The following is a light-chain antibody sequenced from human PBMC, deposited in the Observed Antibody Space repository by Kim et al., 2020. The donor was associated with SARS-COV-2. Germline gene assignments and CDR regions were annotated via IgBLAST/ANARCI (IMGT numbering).Light chain of an antibody. Sequence: ASGGDGVTITCRASQDIANYLAWYQQKPGKVPKLLVYAASALKSGVPSRFSGRRSGTDFTLTISNLQPEDVATYYCQKYDSAPWTFGQGTKVEIK. CDR3: QKYDSAPWT. V-gene: IGKV1-27*01. J-gene: IGKJ1*01. CDR1: QDIANY. CDR2: AAS.